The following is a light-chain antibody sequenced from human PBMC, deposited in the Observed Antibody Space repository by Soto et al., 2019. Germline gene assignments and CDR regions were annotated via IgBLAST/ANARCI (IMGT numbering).Light chain of an antibody. V-gene: IGKV3-15*01. CDR2: DAS. J-gene: IGKJ2*01. CDR3: QQYNTWPPYT. Sequence: DIVMTQSPGTLYVSPGERATLACRASQSVSSNLAWYQQKPGQAPRLLIYDASTRATGIPARFSGSGSGTDFPLIISSLQSEDFAVYFCQQYNTWPPYTFGQGTKLDI. CDR1: QSVSSN.